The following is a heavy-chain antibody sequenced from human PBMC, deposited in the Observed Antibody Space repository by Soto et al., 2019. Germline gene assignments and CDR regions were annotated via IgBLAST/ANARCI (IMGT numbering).Heavy chain of an antibody. Sequence: QVQLVQSGTEVKKPGASVKVSCKASGGTFSRSGFHWVRQAPGQGLEWMGMIVPSVDTTNYAQKFQVRVTISADQFTSTVYMELRSLRSEDTAVYYCARCPQPPDTADPSAVEVWGQGTRVIVSS. CDR1: GGTFSRSG. D-gene: IGHD5-18*01. CDR3: ARCPQPPDTADPSAVEV. V-gene: IGHV1-69*18. CDR2: IVPSVDTT. J-gene: IGHJ6*02.